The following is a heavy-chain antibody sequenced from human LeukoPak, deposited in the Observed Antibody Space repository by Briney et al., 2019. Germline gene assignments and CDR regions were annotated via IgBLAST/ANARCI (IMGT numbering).Heavy chain of an antibody. Sequence: SETLSLTCTVSGGSISSYYWSWIRQPAGKGLEWIGRIYTSGSTNYNPSLKSRVTISVDTSKNQFSLKLSSVTAADTAVYYCARQNEDFWSGYNWFDPWGQGTLVTVSS. CDR2: IYTSGST. CDR3: ARQNEDFWSGYNWFDP. J-gene: IGHJ5*02. CDR1: GGSISSYY. D-gene: IGHD3-3*01. V-gene: IGHV4-4*07.